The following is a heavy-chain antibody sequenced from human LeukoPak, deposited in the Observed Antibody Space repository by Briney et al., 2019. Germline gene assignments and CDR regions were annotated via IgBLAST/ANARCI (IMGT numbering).Heavy chain of an antibody. J-gene: IGHJ6*03. V-gene: IGHV4-59*01. Sequence: SETLSLTCTVSGGSISSYYWSWIRQPPGKGLEWIGYIYCSGSTNYNPSLKSRVTISVDTSKNQFSLKLSSVTAADTAVYYCARVGYYYYYYMDVWGKGTTVTVSS. CDR2: IYCSGST. CDR3: ARVGYYYYYYMDV. CDR1: GGSISSYY. D-gene: IGHD3-16*01.